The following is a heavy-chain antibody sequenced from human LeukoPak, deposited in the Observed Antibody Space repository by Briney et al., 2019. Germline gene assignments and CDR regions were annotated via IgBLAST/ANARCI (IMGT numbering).Heavy chain of an antibody. Sequence: PGGSLRLSCAASGFTFSSYWMSLVRRAPGKGLEWVANTKEDGSEKYYVDSVKGRFTISRDNAKNSLYLQMNSLRAEDTAVYYCARPYSSSWYPSYYYYYGMDVWGQGTTVTVSS. J-gene: IGHJ6*02. V-gene: IGHV3-7*01. CDR1: GFTFSSYW. CDR3: ARPYSSSWYPSYYYYYGMDV. D-gene: IGHD6-13*01. CDR2: TKEDGSEK.